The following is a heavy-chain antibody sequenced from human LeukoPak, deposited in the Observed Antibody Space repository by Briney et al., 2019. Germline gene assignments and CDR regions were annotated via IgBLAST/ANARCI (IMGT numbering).Heavy chain of an antibody. J-gene: IGHJ5*02. V-gene: IGHV4-59*01. CDR3: ARHAWIQLWLRGFDP. CDR2: MYDSVRI. Sequence: SETLSLTCTVSGGSMISYYWTWVRQTPGKGLEWIGYMYDSVRIHYNPSLESRITISLDTSKNQFSLKLRSVTAADTAVYYCARHAWIQLWLRGFDPWGQGTLVTVSS. CDR1: GGSMISYY. D-gene: IGHD5-18*01.